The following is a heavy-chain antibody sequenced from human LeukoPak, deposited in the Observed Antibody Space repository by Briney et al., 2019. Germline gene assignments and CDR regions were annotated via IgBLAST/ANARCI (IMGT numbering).Heavy chain of an antibody. Sequence: SETLSLTCTISGDSISGLYWSWIRQPAGKGLEWIGRFYNSENTNYNPSLKSRVAMSVDTSMNQFSLKLTSVTAADTAVYYCARGPYSSGSYSVDYWGQGILVTVSS. CDR3: ARGPYSSGSYSVDY. CDR2: FYNSENT. V-gene: IGHV4-4*07. D-gene: IGHD3-10*01. CDR1: GDSISGLY. J-gene: IGHJ4*02.